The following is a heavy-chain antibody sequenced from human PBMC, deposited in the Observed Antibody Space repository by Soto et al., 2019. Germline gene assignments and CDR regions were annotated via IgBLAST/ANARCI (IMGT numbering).Heavy chain of an antibody. V-gene: IGHV3-11*06. CDR2: ISSSSSDT. D-gene: IGHD3-3*01. CDR3: ARDYDFWSGYLSGHSDY. Sequence: QVQLVESGGGLVKPGGSLRLSCAASGFTFSDYFLTWIRQAPGKGLEWVSYISSSSSDTNYADSVKGRFTISRDNAKNSLILQMNNLRVDDTAVYYCARDYDFWSGYLSGHSDYWGQGTLLTVSS. CDR1: GFTFSDYF. J-gene: IGHJ4*02.